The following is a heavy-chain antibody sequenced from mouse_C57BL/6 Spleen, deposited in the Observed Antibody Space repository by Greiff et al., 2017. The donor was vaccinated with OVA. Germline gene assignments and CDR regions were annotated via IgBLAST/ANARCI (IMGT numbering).Heavy chain of an antibody. CDR1: GFSFNTYA. CDR3: VRPPYYYGSSPTAMDY. V-gene: IGHV10-1*01. Sequence: GGGLVQPKGSLKLSCAASGFSFNTYAMNWVRQAPGKGLEWVARIRSKSNNYATYYADSVKDRFTISRDDSESMLYLQMNNLKTEDTAMYYCVRPPYYYGSSPTAMDYWGQGTSVTVSS. D-gene: IGHD1-1*01. CDR2: IRSKSNNYAT. J-gene: IGHJ4*01.